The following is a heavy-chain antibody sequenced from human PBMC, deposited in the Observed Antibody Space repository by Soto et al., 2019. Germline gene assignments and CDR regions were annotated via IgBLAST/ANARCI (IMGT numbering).Heavy chain of an antibody. J-gene: IGHJ6*03. CDR2: IWYDGSNK. CDR3: ARDSAVSDYYYYYMDV. CDR1: GFTFSSYG. Sequence: LRLSCAASGFTFSSYGMHWVRQAPGKGLEWVAVIWYDGSNKYYADSVKGRFTISRDNSKNTLYLQMNSLRAEDTAVYYCARDSAVSDYYYYYMDVWGKGTTVTVSS. V-gene: IGHV3-33*01.